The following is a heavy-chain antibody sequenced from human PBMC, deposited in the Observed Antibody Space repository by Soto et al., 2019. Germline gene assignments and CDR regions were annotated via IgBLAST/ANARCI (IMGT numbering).Heavy chain of an antibody. V-gene: IGHV2-26*01. Sequence: SGPTLVNPTETLTLTCTVSGFSVSNARMGVSWIRQPPGNALEWLAHIFSNDDKSYSTSLKSRLTISKDSSKSQVLLTMTNMDPADTATYYCARTHYYGSGSYYHSGWFDPWGQGTLVTVSS. CDR1: GFSVSNARMG. CDR2: IFSNDDK. D-gene: IGHD3-10*01. J-gene: IGHJ5*02. CDR3: ARTHYYGSGSYYHSGWFDP.